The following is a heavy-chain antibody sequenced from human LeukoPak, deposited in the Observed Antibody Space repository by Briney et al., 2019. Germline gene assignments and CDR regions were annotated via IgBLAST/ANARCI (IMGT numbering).Heavy chain of an antibody. J-gene: IGHJ4*02. V-gene: IGHV3-23*01. D-gene: IGHD6-13*01. CDR1: AFTFSSYA. CDR3: AKKFSSSWYGYFDY. CDR2: ISGTGTNT. Sequence: GGSLRLSCAASAFTFSSYAMSWVRQAPGKGLEWVSGISGTGTNTYYADSVKGRFTISRDNSKNTLYLQMNSLRAEDTAVYYCAKKFSSSWYGYFDYWGQGTLATVSS.